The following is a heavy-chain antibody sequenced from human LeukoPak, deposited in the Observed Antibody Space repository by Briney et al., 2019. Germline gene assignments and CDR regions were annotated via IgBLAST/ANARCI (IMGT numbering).Heavy chain of an antibody. D-gene: IGHD3-10*01. V-gene: IGHV4-61*02. CDR2: IYTSGST. CDR1: GGSISSGSYY. J-gene: IGHJ3*02. Sequence: PSETLSLTCTVSGGSISSGSYYWSWIRQPAGKGLEWIGRIYTSGSTNYNPSLKSRVTISVDKSKNQFSLKLSSVTAADTAVYYCARVGRSSIWFGDRPAFDIWGQGTMVTVSS. CDR3: ARVGRSSIWFGDRPAFDI.